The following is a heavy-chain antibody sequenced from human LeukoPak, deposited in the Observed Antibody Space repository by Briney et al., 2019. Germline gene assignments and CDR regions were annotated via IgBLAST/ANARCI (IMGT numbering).Heavy chain of an antibody. CDR2: ISGSDGTT. CDR3: AKAPVTSCRGAYCYPFDY. Sequence: GGSQRRSCAASGFTFSSYAMSWVRQAPGKGLEWVSSISGSDGTTYYADSVRGRFTISRDSSKNTLYLQMNSLRAEDAAVYYCAKAPVTSCRGAYCYPFDYWGQGTLVTVSS. J-gene: IGHJ4*02. D-gene: IGHD2-21*01. V-gene: IGHV3-23*01. CDR1: GFTFSSYA.